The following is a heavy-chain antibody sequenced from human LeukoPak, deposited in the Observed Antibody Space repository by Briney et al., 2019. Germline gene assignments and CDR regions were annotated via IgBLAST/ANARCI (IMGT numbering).Heavy chain of an antibody. CDR2: TYYRSKWYN. CDR3: ARHTTVPSNYYYYYYMDV. D-gene: IGHD4-17*01. CDR1: GDSVSSNSAA. V-gene: IGHV6-1*01. J-gene: IGHJ6*03. Sequence: SQTLSLTCAISGDSVSSNSAAWNWIRQSPSRGLEWLGRTYYRSKWYNDYAVSVKSRITINPDTSKNQFSLQLNSVTPEDTAVYYCARHTTVPSNYYYYYYMDVWGKGTTVTISS.